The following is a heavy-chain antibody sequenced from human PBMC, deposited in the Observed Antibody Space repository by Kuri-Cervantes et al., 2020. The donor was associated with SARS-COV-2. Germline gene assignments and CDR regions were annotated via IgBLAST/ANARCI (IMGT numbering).Heavy chain of an antibody. D-gene: IGHD2-21*01. J-gene: IGHJ6*03. CDR2: ISWDGGST. CDR3: ARVAGEGPIYYYYMDV. Sequence: GGSLRLSCAASGFTFDDYTMHWVRQAPGKGLEWVSLISWDGGSTYYADSVKGRFTISKESGENSLYLHMNSLRGDDTAVYYCARVAGEGPIYYYYMDVWGKGTTVTVSS. CDR1: GFTFDDYT. V-gene: IGHV3-43*01.